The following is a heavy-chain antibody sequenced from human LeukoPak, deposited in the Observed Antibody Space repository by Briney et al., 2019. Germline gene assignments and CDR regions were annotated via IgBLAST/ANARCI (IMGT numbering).Heavy chain of an antibody. V-gene: IGHV6-1*01. CDR3: ARERSITIFGTHQPIYYYYYGMDV. CDR2: TYYRSKWYN. J-gene: IGHJ6*02. CDR1: GDSVSSNSAA. Sequence: PSQTLSLTCAISGDSVSSNSAAWNWIRQSPSRGLEWLGRTYYRSKWYNDYAVSVKSRITINLDTSKNQFSLQLNSVTPEDTAVYYCARERSITIFGTHQPIYYYYYGMDVWGQGTTVTVSS. D-gene: IGHD3-3*01.